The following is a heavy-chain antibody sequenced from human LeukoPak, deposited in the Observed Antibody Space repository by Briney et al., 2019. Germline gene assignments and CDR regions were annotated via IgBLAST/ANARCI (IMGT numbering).Heavy chain of an antibody. CDR2: ISGDGSSI. J-gene: IGHJ4*02. CDR1: GFTFRNYY. V-gene: IGHV3-74*01. CDR3: ARGRDGYNFFDY. D-gene: IGHD5-24*01. Sequence: GGSLRLSCVASGFTFRNYYMHWVRQVPGKGLVWVSRISGDGSSIFYADSVKGRFTISRDNAKNSLYVQMNSLRADDSAVYYCARGRDGYNFFDYWGQGTLVTVSS.